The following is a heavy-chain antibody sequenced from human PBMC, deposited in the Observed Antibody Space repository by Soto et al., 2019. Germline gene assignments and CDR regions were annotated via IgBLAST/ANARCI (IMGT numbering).Heavy chain of an antibody. CDR1: GGSISSYY. Sequence: SETLSLTCTVSGGSISSYYWSWIRQPPGKGLEWIGYIYYSGSTNYNPSLKSRVTISVDTSKNQFSLKLSSVTAADTAVYYCAREGYCSSTSCYQYNWFDPWGQGTLVTVS. V-gene: IGHV4-59*01. D-gene: IGHD2-2*01. CDR3: AREGYCSSTSCYQYNWFDP. CDR2: IYYSGST. J-gene: IGHJ5*02.